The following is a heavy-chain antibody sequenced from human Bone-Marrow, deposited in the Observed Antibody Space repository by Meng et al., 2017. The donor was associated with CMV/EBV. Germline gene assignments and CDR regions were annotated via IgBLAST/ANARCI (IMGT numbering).Heavy chain of an antibody. CDR1: GFTFSSYW. J-gene: IGHJ6*02. CDR2: INSDGSST. CDR3: ARGNAPYGDYLLCGMDV. V-gene: IGHV3-74*01. D-gene: IGHD4-17*01. Sequence: GESLKISCAASGFTFSSYWMHWVRQAPGKGLVWVSRINSDGSSTSYADSVKGRFTISRDNAKNTLYLQMNSLRAEDTAVYYCARGNAPYGDYLLCGMDVWGQGTTVTVSS.